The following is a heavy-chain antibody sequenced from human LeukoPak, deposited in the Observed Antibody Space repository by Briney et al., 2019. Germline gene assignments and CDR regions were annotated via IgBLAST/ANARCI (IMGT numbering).Heavy chain of an antibody. CDR3: ARNYYDSSGYYRNPVDWFDP. CDR2: IIPIFGTA. V-gene: IGHV1-69*05. Sequence: GASVKVSCKASGGTFSSYAISWVRQAPGQGLEWMGGIIPIFGTANYAQKFQGRVTITTDESTSTAYMELSSLRSEDTAVYYCARNYYDSSGYYRNPVDWFDPWAREPWSPSPQ. CDR1: GGTFSSYA. D-gene: IGHD3-22*01. J-gene: IGHJ5*02.